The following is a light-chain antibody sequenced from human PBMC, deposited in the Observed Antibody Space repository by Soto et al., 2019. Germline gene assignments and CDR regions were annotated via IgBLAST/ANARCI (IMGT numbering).Light chain of an antibody. Sequence: DIQMTQSPSTLSASVGDRVTITCRASQSISTWLAWYQQEPGKAPKLLIHKASSLQSGVPSRFSGSGSGTDFTLTISSLHPDDFATYYCQQSYSTPLTFGGGTKVEIK. V-gene: IGKV1-5*03. CDR3: QQSYSTPLT. J-gene: IGKJ4*01. CDR1: QSISTW. CDR2: KAS.